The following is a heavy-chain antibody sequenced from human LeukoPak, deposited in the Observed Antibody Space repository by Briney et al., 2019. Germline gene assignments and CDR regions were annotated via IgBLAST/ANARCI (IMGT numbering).Heavy chain of an antibody. CDR3: ARQSFWSGKSCFDP. V-gene: IGHV4-30-4*01. J-gene: IGHJ5*02. Sequence: PSETLSLTCTVSGGSLSSGDYYWRWIRQPPGKGLEWIGYIYYSGSTYYNPSLKSRVTISVDTSKNQFSLKLSSVTAADTAVYYCARQSFWSGKSCFDPWGQGTLVTVSS. CDR2: IYYSGST. CDR1: GGSLSSGDYY. D-gene: IGHD3-3*01.